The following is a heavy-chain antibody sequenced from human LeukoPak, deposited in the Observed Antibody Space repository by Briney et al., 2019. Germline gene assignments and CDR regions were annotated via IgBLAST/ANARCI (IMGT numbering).Heavy chain of an antibody. D-gene: IGHD6-13*01. CDR3: AREVGGIAAAGTYFDY. Sequence: GSLRLSCAASGFTFSSYAMSWIRQPPGKGLEWIGEINHSGSTNYNPSLKSRVTISVDTSKNQFSLKLSSVTAADTAVYYCAREVGGIAAAGTYFDYWGQGTLVTVSS. J-gene: IGHJ4*02. CDR1: GFTFSSYA. CDR2: INHSGST. V-gene: IGHV4-34*01.